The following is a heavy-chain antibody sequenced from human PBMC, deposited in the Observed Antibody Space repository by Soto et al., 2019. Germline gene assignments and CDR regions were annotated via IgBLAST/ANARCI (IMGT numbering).Heavy chain of an antibody. D-gene: IGHD5-18*01. J-gene: IGHJ6*02. CDR2: INHSGSS. V-gene: IGHV4-34*01. CDR1: GGSFSGYD. Sequence: PSETLSLTCAVYGGSFSGYDWTWIRQPPGTGLEWIGEINHSGSSNYNPSLKSRVTISVDTSKNQFSMKLSSVTAADTAMYYFVCIFSGGYSYGFYYYGMDVWGQGTTVTVSS. CDR3: VCIFSGGYSYGFYYYGMDV.